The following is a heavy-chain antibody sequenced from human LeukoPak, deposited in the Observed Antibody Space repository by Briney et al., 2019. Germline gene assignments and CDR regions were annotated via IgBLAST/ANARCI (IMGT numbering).Heavy chain of an antibody. D-gene: IGHD4-17*01. CDR2: IGAGSAYT. CDR3: VQDFWATTGY. Sequence: GGSLRLSCAASGFSFSIHGMSWVRQAPGKGLEWVSAIGAGSAYTEHADSVKGRFTISRDDSKNTLLLQMYSLRAEDTAVYYCVQDFWATTGYWGQGTLVTVSS. J-gene: IGHJ4*02. V-gene: IGHV3-23*01. CDR1: GFSFSIHG.